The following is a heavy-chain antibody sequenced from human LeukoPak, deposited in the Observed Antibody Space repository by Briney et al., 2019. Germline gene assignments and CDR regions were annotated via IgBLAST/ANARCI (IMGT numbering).Heavy chain of an antibody. D-gene: IGHD1-7*01. CDR3: ARWVTRFGTTSHFDY. CDR2: INYSGTT. J-gene: IGHJ4*02. Sequence: SETLSLTCAVYGASFSDYYWSWIRQTPGRGLEWIGEINYSGTTTYNPSLKSRVTISADTSKNQFSLNLTFVTAADTALYYCARWVTRFGTTSHFDYWGQGTPVTVSS. CDR1: GASFSDYY. V-gene: IGHV4-34*01.